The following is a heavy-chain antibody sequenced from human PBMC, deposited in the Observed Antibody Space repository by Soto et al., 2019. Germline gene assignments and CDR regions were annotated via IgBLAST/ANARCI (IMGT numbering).Heavy chain of an antibody. Sequence: SETLSLTCAVSGGSISSSNWWSWVRQPPGKGLEWIGEIYHSGSTNYNPSLKSRVTISVDKSKNQFSLKLSSVTAAETAVYYCARDRGIAAAGLFDYWGRGTLVIVSS. V-gene: IGHV4-4*02. CDR3: ARDRGIAAAGLFDY. CDR1: GGSISSSNW. D-gene: IGHD6-13*01. J-gene: IGHJ4*02. CDR2: IYHSGST.